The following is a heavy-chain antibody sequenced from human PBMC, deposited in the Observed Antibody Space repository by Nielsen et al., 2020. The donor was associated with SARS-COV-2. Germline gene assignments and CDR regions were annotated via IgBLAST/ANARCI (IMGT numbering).Heavy chain of an antibody. CDR1: GFTFDDYG. Sequence: GESLKISCAASGFTFDDYGMSWVRQAPGKGLEWVAIISYEGRTKYNADSVKGRFIISRHNPNNTLYLQMNSLRVEDTAVYYCAREGPDSRSSYFDYWGQGALVTVSS. V-gene: IGHV3-30*03. D-gene: IGHD6-6*01. CDR3: AREGPDSRSSYFDY. J-gene: IGHJ4*02. CDR2: ISYEGRTK.